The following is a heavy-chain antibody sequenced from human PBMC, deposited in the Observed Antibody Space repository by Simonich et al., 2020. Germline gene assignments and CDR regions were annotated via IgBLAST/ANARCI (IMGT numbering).Heavy chain of an antibody. D-gene: IGHD6-13*01. Sequence: QVPLVQSGAEVKKPGASVKVSCTASGYTFTSCGISWVRQAPGQGLGWMGWISAYNGNTNYAQKLQGRGTMTTDTATSTAYMELRSLRSDDAAVYYCARDQGGRAAAATDYWGQGTLVTVSS. J-gene: IGHJ4*02. V-gene: IGHV1-18*01. CDR3: ARDQGGRAAAATDY. CDR2: ISAYNGNT. CDR1: GYTFTSCG.